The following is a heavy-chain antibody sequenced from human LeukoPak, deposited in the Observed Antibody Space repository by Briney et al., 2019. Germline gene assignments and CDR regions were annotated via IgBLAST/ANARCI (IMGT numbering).Heavy chain of an antibody. J-gene: IGHJ4*02. V-gene: IGHV3-53*01. CDR2: LYSDGNT. D-gene: IGHD1-14*01. Sequence: GGSLRLSCAASGFTVITNDMTWVRQAPGKGLEWVSVLYSDGNTKYADSVQGRFTISRHNSKNTLYLEVNSLSPDDTAVYYCARGVEPLAANTLAYWGQGTLVTVSS. CDR3: ARGVEPLAANTLAY. CDR1: GFTVITND.